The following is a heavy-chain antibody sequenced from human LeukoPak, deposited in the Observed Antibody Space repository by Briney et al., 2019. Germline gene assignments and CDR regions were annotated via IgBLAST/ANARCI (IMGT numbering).Heavy chain of an antibody. CDR1: GFTFSAYA. D-gene: IGHD3-22*01. J-gene: IGHJ4*02. CDR3: ARDAEDYFDSSASFDS. CDR2: IWYDGTNQ. V-gene: IGHV3-30*04. Sequence: PGGSLRLSCAGSGFTFSAYAIHWVRQAPGKGLEWVAMIWYDGTNQNYADSAKGRFTISRDNSKNTVHLQMSGLRPADTAVYYCARDAEDYFDSSASFDSWGQGTLVTVSS.